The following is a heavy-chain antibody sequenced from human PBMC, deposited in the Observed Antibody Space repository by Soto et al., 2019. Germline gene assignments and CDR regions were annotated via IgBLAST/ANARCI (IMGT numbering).Heavy chain of an antibody. Sequence: VQLVQSGAEVKKPGSSVKVSCKASGGTFSSYAISWVRPAPGQGLEWMGGIIPISDTTNYAQKFQGRVTITADESTSTAYMELSSLRSEDTAVYYCARSQGSSTSLEIYYYYYYGMDVWGQGTTVTVSS. J-gene: IGHJ6*02. D-gene: IGHD2-2*01. CDR3: ARSQGSSTSLEIYYYYYYGMDV. CDR1: GGTFSSYA. CDR2: IIPISDTT. V-gene: IGHV1-69*01.